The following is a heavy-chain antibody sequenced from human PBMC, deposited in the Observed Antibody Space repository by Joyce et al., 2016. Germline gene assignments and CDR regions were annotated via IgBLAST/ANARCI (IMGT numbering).Heavy chain of an antibody. Sequence: QVQLQESGPGLVKPSQTLSLPCTVSGGSITSARYYWTWIRHHPGRGLEWIGYIYSSGTTYYNPPLKSRVVISIDASKNQFSLNLTSVTAADTAVYYCARGRETTHSDTEVGAFDIWGQGTMVTVSS. CDR1: GGSITSARYY. D-gene: IGHD5-18*01. J-gene: IGHJ3*02. CDR2: IYSSGTT. V-gene: IGHV4-31*03. CDR3: ARGRETTHSDTEVGAFDI.